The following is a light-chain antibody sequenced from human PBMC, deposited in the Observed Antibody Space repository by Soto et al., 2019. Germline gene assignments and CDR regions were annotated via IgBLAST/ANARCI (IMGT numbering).Light chain of an antibody. V-gene: IGKV1-5*01. Sequence: DTQMTQSPSTLSASVGDRVTITCRASRSISSWLAWYQQKPGKAPKLLVYDASSLESGVPLRFSGSGSGTEFTLTISSLQPADFATYYCQQDNNYSPAFGQGTKLEIK. J-gene: IGKJ2*01. CDR3: QQDNNYSPA. CDR1: RSISSW. CDR2: DAS.